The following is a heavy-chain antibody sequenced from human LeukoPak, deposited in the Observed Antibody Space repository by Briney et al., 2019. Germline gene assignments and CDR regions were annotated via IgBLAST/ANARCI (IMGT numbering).Heavy chain of an antibody. J-gene: IGHJ4*02. CDR1: GGSISSNNYY. CDR3: ASSPSGYWWNFDC. V-gene: IGHV4-39*01. D-gene: IGHD3-22*01. CDR2: FYYSAST. Sequence: PSETLSLTCTVSGGSISSNNYYWGWIRQPPGKGLEWIGSFYYSASTYNNPSLKSRVTISVDTTKNQFALKRTSVTAADTAVYYCASSPSGYWWNFDCWGQGTLVTVSS.